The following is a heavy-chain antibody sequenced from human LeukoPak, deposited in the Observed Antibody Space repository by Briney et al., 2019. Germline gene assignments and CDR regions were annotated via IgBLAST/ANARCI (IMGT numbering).Heavy chain of an antibody. D-gene: IGHD2-2*03. J-gene: IGHJ4*02. Sequence: PGXSLRXSCVASGFSFSSYGMHWVRRAPGKGLEWMTFIRFDGSEKYYADSVKGRFTISRDYSKNTLFLQMSSLRPEDTAVYYCALGKNFGYHYFDFWGQGALVTVSS. V-gene: IGHV3-30*02. CDR2: IRFDGSEK. CDR1: GFSFSSYG. CDR3: ALGKNFGYHYFDF.